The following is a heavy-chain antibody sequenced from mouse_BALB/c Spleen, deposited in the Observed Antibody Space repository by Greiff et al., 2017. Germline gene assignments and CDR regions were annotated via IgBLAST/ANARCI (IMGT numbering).Heavy chain of an antibody. J-gene: IGHJ3*01. CDR2: IDPETGGT. Sequence: QVQLKESGAELVRPGASVTLSCKASGYTFTDYEMHWVKQTPVHGLEWIGAIDPETGGTAYNQKFKGKATLTADKSSSTAYMELRSLTSEDSAVYYCTRGEDRQAAWFAYWGQGTLVTVSA. D-gene: IGHD6-1*01. CDR1: GYTFTDYE. V-gene: IGHV1-15*01. CDR3: TRGEDRQAAWFAY.